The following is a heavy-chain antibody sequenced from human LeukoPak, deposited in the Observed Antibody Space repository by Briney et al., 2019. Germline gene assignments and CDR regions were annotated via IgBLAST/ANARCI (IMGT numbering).Heavy chain of an antibody. J-gene: IGHJ4*02. D-gene: IGHD6-13*01. Sequence: GGSLRLSCAASGFTFSDYYMSWIRQAPGKGLEWVSYISSSGSTIYYADSVKGRFTISRDNSRNTLYLQMNSLRAEDTAVYYCAKDVIAAAGDSFDYWGQGTLVTVSS. V-gene: IGHV3-11*01. CDR3: AKDVIAAAGDSFDY. CDR1: GFTFSDYY. CDR2: ISSSGSTI.